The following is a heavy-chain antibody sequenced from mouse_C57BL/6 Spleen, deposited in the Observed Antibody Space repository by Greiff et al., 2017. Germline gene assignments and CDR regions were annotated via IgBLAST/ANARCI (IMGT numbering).Heavy chain of an antibody. J-gene: IGHJ2*01. CDR3: ARQRLGPFDY. V-gene: IGHV1-69*01. Sequence: QVQLQQPGAELVMPGASVKLSCKASGYTFTSYWMHWVKQRPGQGLEWIGEIDPSDSYTNYNQKFMGKSTLTVDKSSSTAYMQLSSLASEDSAVYYCARQRLGPFDYWGQGTTLTVSS. D-gene: IGHD4-1*01. CDR1: GYTFTSYW. CDR2: IDPSDSYT.